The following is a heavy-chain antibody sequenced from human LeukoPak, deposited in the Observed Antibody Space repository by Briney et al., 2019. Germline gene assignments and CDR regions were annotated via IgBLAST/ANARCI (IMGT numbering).Heavy chain of an antibody. CDR3: ARARYYDSSGYHFDY. D-gene: IGHD3-22*01. V-gene: IGHV4-31*03. J-gene: IGHJ4*02. CDR2: IYYTGST. Sequence: SETLSLTCTVSGGSISSGGYFWTWIRQHPGKGLEWIGHIYYTGSTYYNPSLKSRVTISVDRSKNQFSLKLSSVTAADTAVYYCARARYYDSSGYHFDYWGQGTLVTVSS. CDR1: GGSISSGGYF.